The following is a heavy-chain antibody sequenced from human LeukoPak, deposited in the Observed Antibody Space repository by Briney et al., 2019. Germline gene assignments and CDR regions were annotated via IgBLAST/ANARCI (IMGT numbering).Heavy chain of an antibody. D-gene: IGHD3-22*01. V-gene: IGHV4-39*01. J-gene: IGHJ4*02. CDR2: IYYSGST. CDR3: ARTYDSSGSIGY. Sequence: AETLSLTCTVSGASVSNNNYYWGWIRQPPGKGLEWIASIYYSGSTYYNPSLKSRITISVDTSKNQFSLKLSSVTAADTAVYYCARTYDSSGSIGYWGQGPLVTVSS. CDR1: GASVSNNNYY.